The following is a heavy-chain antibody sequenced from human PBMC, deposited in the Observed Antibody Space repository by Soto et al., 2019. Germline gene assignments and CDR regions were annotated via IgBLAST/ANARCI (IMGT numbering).Heavy chain of an antibody. J-gene: IGHJ5*02. CDR3: ARYGEPAYYDFWSGYLNRFDA. CDR2: IYYSGST. CDR1: GGSISSSSYY. Sequence: SETLSLTCTVSGGSISSSSYYWGWIRQPPGKGLEWIGSIYYSGSTYYNPSLKSRVTISVDTSKNQFSLKLSSVTAADTAVYYCARYGEPAYYDFWSGYLNRFDAWGQGIQVTVSS. V-gene: IGHV4-39*01. D-gene: IGHD3-3*01.